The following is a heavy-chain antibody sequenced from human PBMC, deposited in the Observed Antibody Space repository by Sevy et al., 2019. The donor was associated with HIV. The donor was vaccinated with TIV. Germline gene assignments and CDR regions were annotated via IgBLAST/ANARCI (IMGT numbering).Heavy chain of an antibody. Sequence: GGSLRLSCAASGFTFSSYGMHWVRQTPGKGLEWVAVIWYDGSNKYYADSVKGRFTISRDNSKNTLYLQMNSLRAEDTAVYYCARVGANYDILTGYYNDYGMDVWGQGTTVTVSS. D-gene: IGHD3-9*01. CDR2: IWYDGSNK. J-gene: IGHJ6*02. CDR3: ARVGANYDILTGYYNDYGMDV. V-gene: IGHV3-33*01. CDR1: GFTFSSYG.